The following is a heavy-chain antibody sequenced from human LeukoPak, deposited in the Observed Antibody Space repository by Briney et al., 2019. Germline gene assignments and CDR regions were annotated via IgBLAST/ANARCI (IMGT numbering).Heavy chain of an antibody. CDR3: AKDFLTVTAGWDY. CDR1: GFTFSIYA. V-gene: IGHV3-23*01. Sequence: TGGSLRLSCAASGFTFSIYAMSWVRQAPGKGLEWVSGISGSGGSTYYADSVKGRFTISRDNPKNTLLLQMNSLRAEDTAVYYCAKDFLTVTAGWDYWGQGTLVTVSS. CDR2: ISGSGGST. D-gene: IGHD6-25*01. J-gene: IGHJ4*02.